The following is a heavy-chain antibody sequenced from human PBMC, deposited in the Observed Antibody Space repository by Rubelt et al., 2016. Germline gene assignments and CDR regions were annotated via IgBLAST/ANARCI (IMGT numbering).Heavy chain of an antibody. Sequence: QVQLQQWGAGLLKPSETLSLTRAVYGGSFSGYYWSWIRQPPGKGLEWIGEIYHSGSTKYNPSLKSRVTISIDTSQHQFSLKLNSVTAADTAVYYCARGRLNGVGFWGQGTLVTVSS. CDR1: GGSFSGYY. D-gene: IGHD1-26*01. CDR3: ARGRLNGVGF. CDR2: IYHSGST. V-gene: IGHV4-34*01. J-gene: IGHJ4*02.